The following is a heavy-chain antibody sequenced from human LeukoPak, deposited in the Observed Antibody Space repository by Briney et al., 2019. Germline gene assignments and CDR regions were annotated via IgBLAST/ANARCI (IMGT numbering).Heavy chain of an antibody. V-gene: IGHV1-2*02. D-gene: IGHD2-15*01. J-gene: IGHJ4*02. CDR1: GYTLTGYF. Sequence: ASVKDSCKASGYTLTGYFMHWVRQAPGQGLEWMGWINPNNGDTKHAQKFQGRVTMTRDTAISTAFMELSRLRSHDSAVYYCARRYCSGGACYSGTDYWGQGTLVTVSS. CDR3: ARRYCSGGACYSGTDY. CDR2: INPNNGDT.